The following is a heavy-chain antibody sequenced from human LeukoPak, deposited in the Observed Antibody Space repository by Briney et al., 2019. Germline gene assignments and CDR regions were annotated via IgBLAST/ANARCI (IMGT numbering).Heavy chain of an antibody. Sequence: SVKLSRKASGYTFTRYAIHCVRQAPGQRLEWMGCMNPNSGGTNYAQKFQGRVTMTRDTSISTAYMELSRLRSDDTAVYYCARDRPRRSIAVAGTGYYYYGMDVWGQGTTVTVSS. J-gene: IGHJ6*02. CDR3: ARDRPRRSIAVAGTGYYYYGMDV. D-gene: IGHD6-19*01. V-gene: IGHV1-2*02. CDR1: GYTFTRYA. CDR2: MNPNSGGT.